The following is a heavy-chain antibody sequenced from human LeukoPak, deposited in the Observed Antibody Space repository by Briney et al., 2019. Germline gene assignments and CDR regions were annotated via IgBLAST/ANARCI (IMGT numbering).Heavy chain of an antibody. J-gene: IGHJ6*03. Sequence: PGRSLRLSCAASGFTFSSYGMHWVRQAPANGLECVAVRWYDGSNKYYADSVKGRFTISRDNSKNTLYLQMNSLRAEDTAVYYCAKQWQWLADYYYYYMDVWGKGTTVTVSS. D-gene: IGHD6-19*01. CDR1: GFTFSSYG. CDR3: AKQWQWLADYYYYYMDV. CDR2: RWYDGSNK. V-gene: IGHV3-33*06.